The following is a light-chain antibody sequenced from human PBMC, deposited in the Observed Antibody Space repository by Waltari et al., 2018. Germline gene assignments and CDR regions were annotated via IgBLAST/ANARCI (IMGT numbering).Light chain of an antibody. CDR3: QQYSDWPPGT. CDR2: ATS. Sequence: EIVMTQSPATLSVSPGERAPLSCRASQSISNTLAWYQQKPGQAPRLLVYATSARATGVPARFSGSGSGTEFTLTINSLQSEDFAVYYCQQYSDWPPGTFGPGTKVDSK. J-gene: IGKJ3*01. CDR1: QSISNT. V-gene: IGKV3-15*01.